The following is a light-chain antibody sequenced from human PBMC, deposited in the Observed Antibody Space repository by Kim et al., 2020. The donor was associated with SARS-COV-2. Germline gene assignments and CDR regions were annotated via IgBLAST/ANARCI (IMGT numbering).Light chain of an antibody. CDR1: QDITNY. V-gene: IGKV1-33*01. CDR2: DAS. Sequence: DIQMTQSPSSLSASVGDRVTITCQASQDITNYLNWYQQQPGKAPKLLIYDASNLETGVPSRFSGSGSGTHFIFTISSLQPEDIGTYYCQQFDNLALTFGGGTKVDIK. CDR3: QQFDNLALT. J-gene: IGKJ4*01.